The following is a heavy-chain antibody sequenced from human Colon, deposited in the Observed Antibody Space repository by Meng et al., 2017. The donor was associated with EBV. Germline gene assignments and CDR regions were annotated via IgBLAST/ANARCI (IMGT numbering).Heavy chain of an antibody. CDR2: ISFYDAEH. Sequence: VQWVGLGGGVVQPGRSLKLSCIASCFGKTVLGRHWVRQAPGKGLEWVAVISFYDAEHYYTDSVKGRFTVSRDTSKNTLYLLMDSLRTEDTAMYYCAKERAFSGYRGPDYWGQGTLVTVSS. D-gene: IGHD6-25*01. V-gene: IGHV3-30*18. J-gene: IGHJ4*02. CDR1: CFGKTVLG. CDR3: AKERAFSGYRGPDY.